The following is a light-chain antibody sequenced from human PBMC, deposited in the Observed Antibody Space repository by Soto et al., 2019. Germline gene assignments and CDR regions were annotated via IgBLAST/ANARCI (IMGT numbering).Light chain of an antibody. Sequence: SYELTQPPSVSVAPGQTARIPCGGDNIGSKSVYWYQQKPGQAPVVVVYDGSDRPSGIPERFSGSNSGTTATLTISRVEAGDEADYFCQVWGSTSDHYVFGAGTKVTVL. CDR2: DGS. CDR1: NIGSKS. V-gene: IGLV3-21*02. J-gene: IGLJ1*01. CDR3: QVWGSTSDHYV.